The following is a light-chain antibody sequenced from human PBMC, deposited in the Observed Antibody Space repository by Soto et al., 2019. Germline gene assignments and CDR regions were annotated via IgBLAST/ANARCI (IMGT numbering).Light chain of an antibody. J-gene: IGKJ2*01. Sequence: DIVMTQSPDSLAVSLGERATINCKSSQSVLYSSNNKNYLAWYQQRPGQPPKLLIYWASTRESGVPDRFSVSGSETDFTLTITSLQAEDVAVYYCQQYESTPPTCGQGTKLEIK. CDR2: WAS. CDR3: QQYESTPPT. V-gene: IGKV4-1*01. CDR1: QSVLYSSNNKNY.